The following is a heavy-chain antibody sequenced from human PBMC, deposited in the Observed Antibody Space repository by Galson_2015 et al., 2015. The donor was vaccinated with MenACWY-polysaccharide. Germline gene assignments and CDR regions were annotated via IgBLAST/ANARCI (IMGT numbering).Heavy chain of an antibody. CDR1: GFTFTSYA. D-gene: IGHD3-3*02. CDR3: AKDSTIFRRGAGRSVH. V-gene: IGHV3-23*01. CDR2: IRSSGTNT. J-gene: IGHJ4*02. Sequence: SLRLSCAASGFTFTSYAMSWVRQAPGKGLEWVSAIRSSGTNTYYADSVKGRFTISRDNSKNTLYLQMNSLRAEDTAVYYCAKDSTIFRRGAGRSVHWGQGPVVTVAS.